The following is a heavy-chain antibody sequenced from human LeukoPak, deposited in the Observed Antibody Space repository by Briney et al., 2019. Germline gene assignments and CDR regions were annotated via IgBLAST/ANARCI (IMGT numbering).Heavy chain of an antibody. D-gene: IGHD1-1*01. CDR2: IYYSGST. J-gene: IGHJ5*02. CDR3: ARKRGNWFDP. V-gene: IGHV4-39*01. Sequence: SETLSLTCTVSGGSISSSSYYWGWIRQPPGKGLEWIGSIYYSGSTYYNPSLKSRVTISVDTSKNQFSLKLSSVTAADTAVYYCARKRGNWFDPWGQGTLVTVSS. CDR1: GGSISSSSYY.